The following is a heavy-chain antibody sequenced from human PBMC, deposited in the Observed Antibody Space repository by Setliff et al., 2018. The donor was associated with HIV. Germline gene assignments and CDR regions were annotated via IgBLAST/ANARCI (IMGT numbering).Heavy chain of an antibody. J-gene: IGHJ4*02. V-gene: IGHV3-21*01. CDR1: GFTFSSYS. D-gene: IGHD1-26*01. CDR2: ISSSSSYI. Sequence: PGGSLRLSCAASGFTFSSYSMNWVRQAPGKGLEWVSYISSSSSYIHYADSVKGRFTISRDNVKNSLYLQMNSLRAEDTAVYYCARARDSGNSTDYWGQGTLVTVSS. CDR3: ARARDSGNSTDY.